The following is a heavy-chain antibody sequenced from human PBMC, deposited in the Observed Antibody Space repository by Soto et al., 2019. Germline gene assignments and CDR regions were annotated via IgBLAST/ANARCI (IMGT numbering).Heavy chain of an antibody. CDR3: ARHTRNQFDP. V-gene: IGHV4-39*01. J-gene: IGHJ5*02. Sequence: PSYTLSLTFTVSVVSIPNSHSFWAGFRQPPGKGLQFIASVYHSWSTYYSPSLKSRVTISGDTSKSQFSLKLSSVTASDTAVYYCARHTRNQFDPWGQGTLLTDSS. CDR1: VVSIPNSHSF. CDR2: VYHSWST.